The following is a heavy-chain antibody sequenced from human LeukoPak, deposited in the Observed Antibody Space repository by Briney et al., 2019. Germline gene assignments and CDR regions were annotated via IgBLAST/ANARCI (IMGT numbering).Heavy chain of an antibody. CDR2: IGFGDDSA. CDR1: GFTFSAYA. CDR3: AKDPTSVGGRHDWLLDS. J-gene: IGHJ5*02. Sequence: GGSLRLSCSASGFTFSAYAMSWVRQAPGKGLEWVSTIGFGDDSAYYADSVKGRFTISRDNSKNTLYLQMNYLRAEDTAVYYCAKDPTSVGGRHDWLLDSWGQGTLVTVSS. D-gene: IGHD3-9*01. V-gene: IGHV3-23*01.